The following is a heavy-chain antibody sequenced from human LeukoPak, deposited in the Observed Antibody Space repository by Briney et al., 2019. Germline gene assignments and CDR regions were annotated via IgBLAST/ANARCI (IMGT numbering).Heavy chain of an antibody. CDR3: AKDYDYGGNSGRYFDL. CDR1: GFTFSSYG. CDR2: ISGSGGST. Sequence: GVSLTLSCAASGFTFSSYGRSWVRQAPGKGLEWVSAISGSGGSTYYADSVKGGFTISRDNSKNTLDLQRNSRRAEDTAVYYCAKDYDYGGNSGRYFDLWGRGTLVTVSS. V-gene: IGHV3-23*01. D-gene: IGHD4-23*01. J-gene: IGHJ2*01.